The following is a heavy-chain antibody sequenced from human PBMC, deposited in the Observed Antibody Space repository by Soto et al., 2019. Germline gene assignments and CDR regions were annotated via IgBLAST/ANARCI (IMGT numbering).Heavy chain of an antibody. CDR2: ISGDSKFI. CDR1: GFTFSSYT. CDR3: ARRGELTGGYFPDPPGY. V-gene: IGHV3-21*01. D-gene: IGHD3-22*01. J-gene: IGHJ4*02. Sequence: GGSLRLSCAASGFTFSSYTMIWVRQAPGKGLEWVSSISGDSKFIYYADSMKGRFTISRDNAKNSLYLQMNSLRVEDTAVYYCARRGELTGGYFPDPPGYRGQATLVTVSS.